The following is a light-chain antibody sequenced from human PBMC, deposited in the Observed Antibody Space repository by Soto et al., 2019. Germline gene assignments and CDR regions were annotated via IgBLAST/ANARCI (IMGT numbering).Light chain of an antibody. CDR1: SSDVGTYTL. CDR3: SSYAGAITFYV. Sequence: QSALTQPASVSGSPGQSITISCTGTSSDVGTYTLVSWYQQHPGKAPKLVIYEVNKRPAGVSKRFSGSKSGDTASLTISGLQADDEADYYCSSYAGAITFYVFGTGTKVTVL. J-gene: IGLJ1*01. V-gene: IGLV2-23*02. CDR2: EVN.